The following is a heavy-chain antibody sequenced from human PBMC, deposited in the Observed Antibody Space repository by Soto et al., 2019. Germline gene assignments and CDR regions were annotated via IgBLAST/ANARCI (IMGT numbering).Heavy chain of an antibody. J-gene: IGHJ6*02. V-gene: IGHV5-51*01. CDR1: GYSFTSYW. Sequence: GESLKISCKGSGYSFTSYWIGWVRQMPGKGLEWMGIIYPGDSDTRYSPSFQGQDTISADKSISTAYLQWSSLKASDTAMYYCARENVDTAMVTRSSLHYYYSGMDVWGQGTTVTVSS. D-gene: IGHD5-18*01. CDR3: ARENVDTAMVTRSSLHYYYSGMDV. CDR2: IYPGDSDT.